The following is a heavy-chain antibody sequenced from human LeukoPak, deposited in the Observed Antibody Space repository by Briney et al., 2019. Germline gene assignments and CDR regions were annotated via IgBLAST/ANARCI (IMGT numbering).Heavy chain of an antibody. J-gene: IGHJ4*02. CDR1: GGSISSYY. CDR3: ASAPAAKVPQFDY. V-gene: IGHV4-59*01. CDR2: IYYSGST. D-gene: IGHD2-2*01. Sequence: SVTLSLTCTVSGGSISSYYWSWIRQPPGKGLEWIGYIYYSGSTNYNPSLKSRVTISVDTSKNQFSLKLSSVTAADTAVYYCASAPAAKVPQFDYWGQGTLVTVSS.